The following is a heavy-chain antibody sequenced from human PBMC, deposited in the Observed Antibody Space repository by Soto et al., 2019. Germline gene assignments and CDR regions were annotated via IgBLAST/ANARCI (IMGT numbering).Heavy chain of an antibody. V-gene: IGHV4-39*01. J-gene: IGHJ3*02. D-gene: IGHD6-25*01. CDR3: ARVGYSSGHDAFDI. CDR2: IYYSGST. Sequence: PXGTLSLTCTVSGGSIRSSSYYWGWIRQPPGKGLEWIGSIYYSGSTYYNPSLKSRVTISVDTSKNQFSLKLSSVTAADTAVYYCARVGYSSGHDAFDIWGQGTMVTVSS. CDR1: GGSIRSSSYY.